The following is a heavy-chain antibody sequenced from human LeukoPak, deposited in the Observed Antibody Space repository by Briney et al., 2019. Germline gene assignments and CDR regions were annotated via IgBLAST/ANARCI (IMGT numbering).Heavy chain of an antibody. CDR1: GFTFSSYA. Sequence: PGGSLRLSCAASGFTFSSYALSWVRQAPGKGLEWVSAISGSGGSTYYADSVKGRFTISRDNSKNTLYLQINSLRDEDTALYYCAKDPGEAPPGFYMDVWGKGTTVTVSS. CDR3: AKDPGEAPPGFYMDV. V-gene: IGHV3-23*01. J-gene: IGHJ6*03. CDR2: ISGSGGST. D-gene: IGHD6-6*01.